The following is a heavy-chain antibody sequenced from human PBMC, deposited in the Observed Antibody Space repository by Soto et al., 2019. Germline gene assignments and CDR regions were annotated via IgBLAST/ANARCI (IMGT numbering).Heavy chain of an antibody. V-gene: IGHV1-46*01. CDR2: INPSGGST. CDR1: GYTFTTHY. J-gene: IGHJ5*02. Sequence: GASVKVSCKASGYTFTTHYMHWVRQAPGQGLEWMGIINPSGGSTNYAQKFQGGVTMTSDTSTSTVYMELSSLTTDDTAVYYCARVIVPTTVTTSNWFDPWGQGTLVTVSS. CDR3: ARVIVPTTVTTSNWFDP. D-gene: IGHD4-17*01.